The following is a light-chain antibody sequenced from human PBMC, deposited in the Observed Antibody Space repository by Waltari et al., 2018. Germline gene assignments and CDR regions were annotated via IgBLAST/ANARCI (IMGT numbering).Light chain of an antibody. CDR1: QSVGSY. V-gene: IGKV3-11*01. CDR2: GAS. Sequence: EIVLTQSPATLSLSPGERATLSCRASQSVGSYLAWYQQRPGQAPRPLISGASNRAPGIPARFSGSGSETDFTLTISSLEPEDFVVYYCQQRNTWWTFGQGTKVEIK. CDR3: QQRNTWWT. J-gene: IGKJ1*01.